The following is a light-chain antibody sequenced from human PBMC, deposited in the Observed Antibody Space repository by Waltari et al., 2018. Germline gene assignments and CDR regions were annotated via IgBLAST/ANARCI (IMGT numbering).Light chain of an antibody. V-gene: IGKV1-5*03. J-gene: IGKJ2*01. CDR1: QSISSC. CDR2: KAS. CDR3: QQYNSDPYT. Sequence: DIQMTPSPSTLSESVGDRVTIPCLASQSISSCLAWYQQKPGQAPKLLMYKASTLESGVPSRFSGSGSGTEFTLTISSLQADDFATYYCQQYNSDPYTFGQGTKLEIK.